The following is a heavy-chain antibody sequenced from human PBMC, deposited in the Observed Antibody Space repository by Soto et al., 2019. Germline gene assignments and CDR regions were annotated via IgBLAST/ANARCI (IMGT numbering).Heavy chain of an antibody. V-gene: IGHV3-23*01. Sequence: EVQLLESGGGLVQPGGSLRLSCAASGFTFSSYAMSWVRQAPGKGLEWVSAISGSGGSTYYADSVKGRFTISRDNFKNTLYLQMNSMRSEDTAVYYCAYISTPLDYWGQGTLVTVSS. CDR3: AYISTPLDY. CDR2: ISGSGGST. J-gene: IGHJ4*02. CDR1: GFTFSSYA. D-gene: IGHD6-13*01.